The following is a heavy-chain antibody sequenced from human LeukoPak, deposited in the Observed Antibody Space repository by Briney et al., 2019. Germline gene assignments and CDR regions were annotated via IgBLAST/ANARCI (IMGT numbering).Heavy chain of an antibody. CDR1: GGSVSSGSYY. J-gene: IGHJ5*02. CDR2: IYYSGST. V-gene: IGHV4-61*01. Sequence: SETLSLTCTVSGGSVSSGSYYWGWIRQPPGKGLEWIGYIYYSGSTNYNPSLKSRVTISVDTSKNQFSLKLSSVTAADTAVYYCARDLLDYYGSGSYYRWFDPWGQGTLVTVSS. D-gene: IGHD3-10*01. CDR3: ARDLLDYYGSGSYYRWFDP.